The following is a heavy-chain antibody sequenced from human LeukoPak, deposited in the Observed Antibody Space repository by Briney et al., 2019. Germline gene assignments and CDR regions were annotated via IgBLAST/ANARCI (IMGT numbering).Heavy chain of an antibody. CDR1: GFTLSSYS. Sequence: GGSLRLSCAASGFTLSSYSMNWVCQAPGKGLEWVSSISSSSSSYIYYADSVKGRFTISRDNAKNSLYLQMNSLRAEDTAVYYCARDQIAAAGPFDYWGQGTLVTVSS. D-gene: IGHD6-13*01. CDR3: ARDQIAAAGPFDY. J-gene: IGHJ4*02. CDR2: ISSSSSSYI. V-gene: IGHV3-21*01.